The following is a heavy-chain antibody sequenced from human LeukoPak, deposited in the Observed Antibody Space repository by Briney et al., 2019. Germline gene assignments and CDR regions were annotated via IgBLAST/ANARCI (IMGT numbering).Heavy chain of an antibody. CDR1: GFTFSSYA. Sequence: GGSLRLSCAASGFTFSSYAMSWVRQAPGKGLEWVSSITGSSASTYYADSVKGRFTISRDNTKNTLYLQMNSLRAEDMAVYFCAKLDYYDTHWGQGTLVTVSS. D-gene: IGHD3-22*01. J-gene: IGHJ4*02. CDR2: ITGSSAST. V-gene: IGHV3-23*01. CDR3: AKLDYYDTH.